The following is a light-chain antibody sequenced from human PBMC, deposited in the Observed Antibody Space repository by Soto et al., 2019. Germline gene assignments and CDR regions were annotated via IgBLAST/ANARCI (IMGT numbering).Light chain of an antibody. CDR3: QQRSNWPWT. J-gene: IGKJ1*01. Sequence: EIVLTQSPATLSLSPGERATLSCRASQSVSSYLAWYQQKPGQAPRLLIYDASNRATGIPARFSGSGSGTDFTLPISRLEPEDVAVYYCQQRSNWPWTFGQGTKVEIK. CDR2: DAS. V-gene: IGKV3-11*01. CDR1: QSVSSY.